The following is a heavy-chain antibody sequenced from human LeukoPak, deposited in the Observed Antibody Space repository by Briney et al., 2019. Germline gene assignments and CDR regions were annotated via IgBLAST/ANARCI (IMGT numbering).Heavy chain of an antibody. CDR2: IRSDGSSK. V-gene: IGHV3-30*02. CDR1: GFTFRSYG. D-gene: IGHD4-17*01. J-gene: IGHJ4*02. Sequence: GGSLGLSCAASGFTFRSYGLHWVRQAPGKGLEWVALIRSDGSSKNYADSVKGRFTISRDASKNTVYLQMNSLRAEDTAVYSCAKWSGDYPSYYLDYWGQGTLVTVSS. CDR3: AKWSGDYPSYYLDY.